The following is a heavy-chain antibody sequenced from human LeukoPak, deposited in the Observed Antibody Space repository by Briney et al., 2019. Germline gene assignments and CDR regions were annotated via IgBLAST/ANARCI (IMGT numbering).Heavy chain of an antibody. CDR3: ARGSGSATHDY. J-gene: IGHJ4*02. D-gene: IGHD2-15*01. V-gene: IGHV3-74*01. CDR2: INSDGSTT. Sequence: PGGSLRLSCAASGFTFSSYWMHWVRQAPGKGLVWVSRINSDGSTTTYADSVKGRFTISRDNAKNMLYLQMNSLRAEDTAVYYCARGSGSATHDYWGQGTLVTVSS. CDR1: GFTFSSYW.